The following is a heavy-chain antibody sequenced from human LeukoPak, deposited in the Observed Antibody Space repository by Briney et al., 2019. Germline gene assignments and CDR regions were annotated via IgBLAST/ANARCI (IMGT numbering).Heavy chain of an antibody. CDR3: AKGLGRDWFDP. CDR2: ISGSGSKT. D-gene: IGHD7-27*01. Sequence: GGSLRLSWAASGFTFSTYAMTWVRQAPGKGLEWVSGISGSGSKTYYADSVKGRFTISRDNSKNTLYLQMNSLRAEDTALYYCAKGLGRDWFDPWGQGTLVTVSS. CDR1: GFTFSTYA. V-gene: IGHV3-23*01. J-gene: IGHJ5*02.